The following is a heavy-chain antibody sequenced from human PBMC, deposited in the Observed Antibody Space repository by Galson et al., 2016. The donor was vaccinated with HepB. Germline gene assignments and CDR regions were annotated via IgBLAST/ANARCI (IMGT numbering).Heavy chain of an antibody. Sequence: SLRLSCAASGFTFSTCYMTWVRQPPGKGLEWVAGIKQDGSEKYYVDSVKGRFTISRDNAKNSLYVQMDSLRAEDTAVYFCARERFCSSATCYVGDAFHIGGQGTMVTVSS. V-gene: IGHV3-7*05. D-gene: IGHD2-2*01. CDR1: GFTFSTCY. J-gene: IGHJ3*02. CDR2: IKQDGSEK. CDR3: ARERFCSSATCYVGDAFHI.